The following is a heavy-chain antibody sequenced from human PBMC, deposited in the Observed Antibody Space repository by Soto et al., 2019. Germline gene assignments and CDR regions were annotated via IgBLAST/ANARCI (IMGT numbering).Heavy chain of an antibody. D-gene: IGHD3-3*01. CDR2: IYYSGST. J-gene: IGHJ5*02. Sequence: SETLSLTCTVSGGSISSGGYYWSWIRQHPGKGLEWIGYIYYSGSTYYNPSLKSRVTISVDTSKNQFSLKLSSVTAADTAVYYCARDGYYDFWSGYRYENWFDPWGQGTLVTVPS. CDR3: ARDGYYDFWSGYRYENWFDP. CDR1: GGSISSGGYY. V-gene: IGHV4-31*03.